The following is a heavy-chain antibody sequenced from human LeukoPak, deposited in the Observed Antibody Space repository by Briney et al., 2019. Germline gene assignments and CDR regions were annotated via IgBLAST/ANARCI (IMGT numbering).Heavy chain of an antibody. CDR2: IYYSGST. J-gene: IGHJ6*03. V-gene: IGHV4-59*08. Sequence: PSETLSLTCTVSGGSISSYYWSWIRQPPGKGLEWIGYIYYSGSTNYNPSLKSRVTISVDTSKNQFSLKLSSVTAADTAVYYCARGGWVGYYYYMDVWGKGTTVTVSS. CDR3: ARGGWVGYYYYMDV. CDR1: GGSISSYY. D-gene: IGHD1-26*01.